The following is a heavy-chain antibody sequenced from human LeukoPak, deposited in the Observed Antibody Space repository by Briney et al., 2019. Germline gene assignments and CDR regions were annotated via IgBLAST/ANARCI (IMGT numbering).Heavy chain of an antibody. D-gene: IGHD1-7*01. V-gene: IGHV3-48*03. CDR3: ARGGWNYVFNY. J-gene: IGHJ4*02. CDR2: ITSSGSTI. Sequence: GGSLRLSCAASGFTFNTYEMNWVRQAPGKGLEWVSYITSSGSTIYYTDYVKGRFTISRDNGKNSLYLQMNSLRAEDTAVYYCARGGWNYVFNYWGQGTLVTVSS. CDR1: GFTFNTYE.